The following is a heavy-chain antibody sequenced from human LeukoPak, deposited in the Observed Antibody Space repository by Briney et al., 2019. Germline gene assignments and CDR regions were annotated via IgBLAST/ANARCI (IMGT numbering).Heavy chain of an antibody. CDR1: GYSFTSYW. CDR2: IYPGDSDT. D-gene: IGHD3-10*01. J-gene: IGHJ5*02. V-gene: IGHV5-51*01. CDR3: ARQITMVREFNWFDP. Sequence: GESLKISCKGSGYSFTSYWIGWVRQMPGKGLEWMGIIYPGDSDTRYSPSFQGQVTISADKSISTAYLQWSSLKASDTAMYYCARQITMVREFNWFDPWGQGTLVTVSS.